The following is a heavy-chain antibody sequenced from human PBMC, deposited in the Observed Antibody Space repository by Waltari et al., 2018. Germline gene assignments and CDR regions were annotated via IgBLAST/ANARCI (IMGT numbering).Heavy chain of an antibody. Sequence: QVQLQESGPGLVKPSETLSLTCAVSGYSISSGYYWGWIRQPPGKGLEWIGSIYHSGSTYYNPSLKSRVTISVDTSKNQFSLKLSSVTAADTAVYYCARQLEGGFDPWGQGTLVTVSS. CDR2: IYHSGST. CDR1: GYSISSGYY. CDR3: ARQLEGGFDP. D-gene: IGHD6-13*01. J-gene: IGHJ5*02. V-gene: IGHV4-38-2*01.